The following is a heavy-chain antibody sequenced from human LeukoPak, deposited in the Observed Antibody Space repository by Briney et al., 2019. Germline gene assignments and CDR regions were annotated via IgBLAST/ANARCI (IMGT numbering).Heavy chain of an antibody. Sequence: PSGTLSLTFTVSGVSISSSNSYWGWIRQPPGNGLEWIGSIYYSGNTYYNASLKSQVSISIDTSKNQFSLRLTSVTAADTAVYYCATRHYGSGYYPYYFDYWGQGTLVTVSS. D-gene: IGHD3-10*01. CDR3: ATRHYGSGYYPYYFDY. CDR1: GVSISSSNSY. V-gene: IGHV4-39*01. J-gene: IGHJ4*02. CDR2: IYYSGNT.